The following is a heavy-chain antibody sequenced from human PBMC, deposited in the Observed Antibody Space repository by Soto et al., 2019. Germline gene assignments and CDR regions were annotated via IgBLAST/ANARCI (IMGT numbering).Heavy chain of an antibody. D-gene: IGHD5-18*01. CDR2: ISDDGASI. CDR3: ARENSVQAWLHHFDH. V-gene: IGHV3-48*03. J-gene: IGHJ4*02. CDR1: GFSFSSFA. Sequence: PGGSLRLSCEASGFSFSSFAMNWVSQAPGRGLEWVSYISDDGASIYYADSLKGRFTISRDNAKNSLSLQMNNLRAEDTAVYYCARENSVQAWLHHFDHWGLGTLVTVSS.